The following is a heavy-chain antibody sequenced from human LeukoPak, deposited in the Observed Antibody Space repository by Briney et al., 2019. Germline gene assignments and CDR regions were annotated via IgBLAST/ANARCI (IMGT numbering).Heavy chain of an antibody. CDR2: INPSRGST. Sequence: GASVKVSCKASGYTFSSYYMNWVRQAPGQGLEWMGIINPSRGSTSYAQQFQGRVTMTRDTSTNTVYMELRSLRSDDTAAYYCARAVADYNWFDPWGQGTLVTVSS. CDR3: ARAVADYNWFDP. CDR1: GYTFSSYY. V-gene: IGHV1-46*01. J-gene: IGHJ5*02. D-gene: IGHD6-19*01.